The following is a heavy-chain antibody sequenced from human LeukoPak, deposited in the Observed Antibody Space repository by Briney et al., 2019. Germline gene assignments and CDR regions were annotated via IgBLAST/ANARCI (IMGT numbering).Heavy chain of an antibody. Sequence: AGGSLRLSCAASGFTFSNYWMHWVRQAPGKGLVWVSRINSDMSGTNYADSVKGRFTISRDNAKNTLYLQMNSLRAEDTAVYYCARDIAVAGNYFDYWGQGTLVTVSP. V-gene: IGHV3-74*01. CDR2: INSDMSGT. D-gene: IGHD6-19*01. CDR1: GFTFSNYW. J-gene: IGHJ4*02. CDR3: ARDIAVAGNYFDY.